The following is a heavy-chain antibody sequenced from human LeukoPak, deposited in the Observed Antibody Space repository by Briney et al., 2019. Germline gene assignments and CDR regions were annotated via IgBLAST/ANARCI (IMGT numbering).Heavy chain of an antibody. V-gene: IGHV3-73*01. Sequence: TGGSLRLSCAASGFTFSGSPILWVRQASGKGLEWVGRIRGKADNYATAYAASVQGRCTISRDDSKSTAYLQLNSLKTEDTAVYYCTQSNYWGQGALVTVSS. CDR2: IRGKADNYAT. CDR1: GFTFSGSP. CDR3: TQSNY. J-gene: IGHJ4*02.